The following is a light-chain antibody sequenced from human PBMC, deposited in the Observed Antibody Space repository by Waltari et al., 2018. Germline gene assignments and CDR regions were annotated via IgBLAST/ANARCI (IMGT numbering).Light chain of an antibody. V-gene: IGLV2-23*03. CDR1: SSDVGSYNL. J-gene: IGLJ2*01. Sequence: QSALTQPASVSGSPGQSITISCTGTSSDVGSYNLFSWYQQHPGKAPKLMIYEGSKPPSGVSNRFSGSKSGNTASLTISGLQAEDEADYYCCSYAGSSTFVVFGGGTKLTVL. CDR3: CSYAGSSTFVV. CDR2: EGS.